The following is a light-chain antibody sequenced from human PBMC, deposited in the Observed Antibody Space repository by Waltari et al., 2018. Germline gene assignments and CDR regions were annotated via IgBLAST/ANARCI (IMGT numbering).Light chain of an antibody. V-gene: IGKV1-5*03. Sequence: DIQMTQSPSTLSASVGDRVTITCRASQSISSWLAWYQQKPGKAPKLLIYKASSLESGVLSRFSGSGSGTEFTLTISSLQPDDFATYYCQQYNSIMYTFGQGTKLEIK. J-gene: IGKJ2*01. CDR3: QQYNSIMYT. CDR2: KAS. CDR1: QSISSW.